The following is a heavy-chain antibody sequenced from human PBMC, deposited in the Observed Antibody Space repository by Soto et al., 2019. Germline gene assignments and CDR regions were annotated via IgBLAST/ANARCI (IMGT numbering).Heavy chain of an antibody. V-gene: IGHV3-11*01. Sequence: PGGSLRLSCTGSGFDFGYYYMSWIRQAPGKGLEWVSYIDSGDGTTYYTDSVRGRFTISRDNSKNTLSLQMNSLTAEDTAVYFCAKRRGAGGHFDYWGQGALVTVSS. CDR3: AKRRGAGGHFDY. CDR1: GFDFGYYY. J-gene: IGHJ4*02. D-gene: IGHD2-15*01. CDR2: IDSGDGTT.